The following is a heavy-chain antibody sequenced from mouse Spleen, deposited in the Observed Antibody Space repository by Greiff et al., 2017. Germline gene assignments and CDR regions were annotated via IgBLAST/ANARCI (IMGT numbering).Heavy chain of an antibody. CDR1: GYTFTSYW. J-gene: IGHJ4*01. D-gene: IGHD2-2*01. V-gene: IGHV1-7*01. CDR3: ERGYEKDFYAMDY. CDR2: INPSSGCT. Sequence: QVHVKQPGAELAKPGASVKLSCKASGYTFTSYWMHWVKQRPGQGLEWIGYINPSSGCTNYNEKFKDKATLTADKSSSTAYMQLSSLTYEDSAVYSVERGYEKDFYAMDYWGQGTSVTVSS.